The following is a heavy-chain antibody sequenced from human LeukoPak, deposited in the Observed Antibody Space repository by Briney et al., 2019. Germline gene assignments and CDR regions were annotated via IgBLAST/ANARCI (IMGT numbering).Heavy chain of an antibody. CDR2: ISGFTGAT. CDR1: GYTFTIYG. V-gene: IGHV1-18*01. D-gene: IGHD1-26*01. CDR3: ARALPGAATAHNWFDP. J-gene: IGHJ5*02. Sequence: GASVKVSCKASGYTFTIYGMSWVRQAPGQRLEWMGWISGFTGATNYAQKFQGRLSMTIDTSTNTTYMDLRTVTSDDTAIYCCARALPGAATAHNWFDPSGQGTLVTVSS.